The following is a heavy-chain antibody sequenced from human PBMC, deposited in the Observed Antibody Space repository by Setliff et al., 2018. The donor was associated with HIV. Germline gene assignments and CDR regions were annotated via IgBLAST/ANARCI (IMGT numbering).Heavy chain of an antibody. CDR3: ARQSGYTRGWDIFGVVAGSFDI. CDR2: ISYSGNT. J-gene: IGHJ3*02. CDR1: GGSISSRSYY. V-gene: IGHV4-39*01. Sequence: SETLSLTCSVSGGSISSRSYYWGWIRQPPGKGLEWIGTISYSGNTYYRPSLKSRVTISVDTSKNQFSLRLNSVTAADTAEYYCARQSGYTRGWDIFGVVAGSFDIWGLGTMVTVSS. D-gene: IGHD3-3*01.